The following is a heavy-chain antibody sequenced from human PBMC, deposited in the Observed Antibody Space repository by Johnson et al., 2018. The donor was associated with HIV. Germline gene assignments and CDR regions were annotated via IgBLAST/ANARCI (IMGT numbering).Heavy chain of an antibody. CDR3: ARSGSYYGAFDI. D-gene: IGHD1-26*01. Sequence: VQLLESGGGVVQPVRSLRLSCAASGFTFDDYAMHWVRQAPGKGLEWVSGISWNSGSIGYVDSVKGRFTISRDNAKNSLYLQMNRLRAEDTAVYYCARSGSYYGAFDIWGQGTMVTVSS. CDR2: ISWNSGSI. CDR1: GFTFDDYA. J-gene: IGHJ3*02. V-gene: IGHV3-9*01.